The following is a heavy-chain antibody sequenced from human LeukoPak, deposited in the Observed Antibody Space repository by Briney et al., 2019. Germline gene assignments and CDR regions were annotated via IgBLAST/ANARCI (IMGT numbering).Heavy chain of an antibody. D-gene: IGHD1-14*01. J-gene: IGHJ4*02. Sequence: AGSLRLSCAASGFTFSSYAMSWVRQAPGKGLEWVACISSGSTYIFHADSVRGRFAVSRDNAKNSLYLQMNSLRADDTAVYYCVRENHGSFDYWGRGSLVTVSS. CDR3: VRENHGSFDY. CDR1: GFTFSSYA. V-gene: IGHV3-21*01. CDR2: ISSGSTYI.